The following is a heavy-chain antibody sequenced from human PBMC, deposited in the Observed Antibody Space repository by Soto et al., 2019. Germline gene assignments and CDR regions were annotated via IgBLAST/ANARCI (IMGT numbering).Heavy chain of an antibody. J-gene: IGHJ5*02. D-gene: IGHD6-13*01. Sequence: GGSLSLSCAASGFTFSSYAMQWVRQAPGKGLEWVAVISYDGSNKYYADSVKGRLTISRDNSKNKLYLQMNRLRAEDTAVYYCARGPAGIAAAATDPWFDPWGQGTLVTVAS. CDR3: ARGPAGIAAAATDPWFDP. CDR2: ISYDGSNK. V-gene: IGHV3-30-3*01. CDR1: GFTFSSYA.